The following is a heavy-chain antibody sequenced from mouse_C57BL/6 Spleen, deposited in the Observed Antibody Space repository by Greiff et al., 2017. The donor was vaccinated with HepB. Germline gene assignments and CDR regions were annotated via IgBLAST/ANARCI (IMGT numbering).Heavy chain of an antibody. CDR1: GYTFTSYW. D-gene: IGHD1-1*01. CDR3: ARLGYYGSRGYFDD. J-gene: IGHJ1*03. V-gene: IGHV1-52*01. CDR2: IDPSDSET. Sequence: QVQLQQPGAELVRPGSSVKLSCKASGYTFTSYWMHWVKQRPIQGLEWIGNIDPSDSETHYNQKFKDKATLTVDKSSSTAYMQLSSLTSEDSAVYYCARLGYYGSRGYFDDWGTGTTVTVSS.